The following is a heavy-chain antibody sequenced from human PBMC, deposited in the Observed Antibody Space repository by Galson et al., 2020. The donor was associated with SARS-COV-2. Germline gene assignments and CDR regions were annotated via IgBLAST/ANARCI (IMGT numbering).Heavy chain of an antibody. Sequence: GQSLKISCAASGFTFDDYAMHWVRQAPGEGLEWVSAISGSGDTTHYAGAVKGRFTISRDNSKNTLYMQMNSVRAEDTAVYYCAKRLYSSSQSETRGMDVWGQGGTVTVS. V-gene: IGHV3-23*01. D-gene: IGHD6-13*01. CDR2: ISGSGDTT. CDR3: AKRLYSSSQSETRGMDV. J-gene: IGHJ6*02. CDR1: GFTFDDYA.